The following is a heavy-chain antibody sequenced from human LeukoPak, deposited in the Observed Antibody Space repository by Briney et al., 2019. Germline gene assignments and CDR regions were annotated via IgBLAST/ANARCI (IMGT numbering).Heavy chain of an antibody. J-gene: IGHJ5*02. CDR2: IIPIFGAA. CDR1: GGTFSSYA. D-gene: IGHD1-14*01. CDR3: ARDRNFNWFDP. V-gene: IGHV1-69*05. Sequence: ASVTVSFKASGGTFSSYAISWVRQAPGQGLEWMGGIIPIFGAANYAQKFQGRVTITTDESTSTAYMELSSLRSEDTAVYYCARDRNFNWFDPWGQGTLVTVSS.